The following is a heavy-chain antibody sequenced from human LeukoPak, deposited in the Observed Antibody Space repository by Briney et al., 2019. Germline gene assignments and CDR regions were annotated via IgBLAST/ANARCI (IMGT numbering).Heavy chain of an antibody. CDR1: GGTFSGYA. CDR3: ARAPGSSSWFDP. V-gene: IGHV1-69*13. D-gene: IGHD6-13*01. Sequence: GASVKVSCKASGGTFSGYAISWLRQAPGQGLDWMGGIIPIFGTANYAQKFQGRVTITADESTSTAYMELSSLRSEDTAVYYCARAPGSSSWFDPWGQGTLVTVSS. J-gene: IGHJ5*02. CDR2: IIPIFGTA.